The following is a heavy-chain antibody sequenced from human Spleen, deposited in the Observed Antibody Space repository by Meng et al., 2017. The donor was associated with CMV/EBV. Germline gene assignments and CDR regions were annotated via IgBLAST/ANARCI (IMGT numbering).Heavy chain of an antibody. V-gene: IGHV3-30-3*01. CDR2: ISYDGSNK. CDR3: AKGWGTGSAPY. D-gene: IGHD1/OR15-1a*01. Sequence: GESLKISCAASGFTFSSYAMHWVRQAPGKGLEWVAVISYDGSNKYYADSVKGRFTISRDNSKNTLYLQMNSLRAEDTAFYYCAKGWGTGSAPYWGQGTLVTVSS. J-gene: IGHJ4*02. CDR1: GFTFSSYA.